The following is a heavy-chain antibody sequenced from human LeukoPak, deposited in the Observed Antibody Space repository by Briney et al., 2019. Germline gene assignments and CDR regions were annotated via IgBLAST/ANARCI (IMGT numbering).Heavy chain of an antibody. CDR1: GVSLSTSGMC. V-gene: IGHV2-70*11. CDR3: ARNRIAVAGNSFDY. CDR2: IDWDDDK. J-gene: IGHJ4*02. Sequence: SGPTLVNPTQTLTLTCTFSGVSLSTSGMCVSWIRQPPGKALELLARIDWDDDKYHRPSLKTRLTISKDTSKNQVVLTMTNMDPVDTATYYCARNRIAVAGNSFDYWGQGTLVTVSS. D-gene: IGHD6-19*01.